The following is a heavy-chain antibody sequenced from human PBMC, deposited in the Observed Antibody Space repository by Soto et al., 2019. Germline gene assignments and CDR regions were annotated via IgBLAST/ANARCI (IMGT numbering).Heavy chain of an antibody. CDR3: ARKMASSGSYEYWFDP. CDR1: GGSISSGGYS. J-gene: IGHJ5*02. CDR2: IYHSGST. Sequence: QLQLQESGSGLVKPSQTLSLTCAVSGGSISSGGYSWSWIRQPPGKGLEWIGYIYHSGSTYYNPSLKSRVTISVDRSKNQFSLKLSSVTAADTAVYYCARKMASSGSYEYWFDPWGQGSLVTVSS. D-gene: IGHD1-26*01. V-gene: IGHV4-30-2*01.